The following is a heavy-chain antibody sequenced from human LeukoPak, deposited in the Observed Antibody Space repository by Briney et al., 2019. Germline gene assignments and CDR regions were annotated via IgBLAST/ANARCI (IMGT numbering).Heavy chain of an antibody. J-gene: IGHJ3*02. CDR1: GGSISSYY. CDR2: IYYSGST. Sequence: PSETLSLTCTVSGGSISSYYWSWIRQPPGKGLGWVGYIYYSGSTNYNPSLKSRVTISVDTSKNQFSLKLSSVTAADTAVYYCTRVWGLRYFDLFGRWYDDAFDIWGQGTMVTVSS. CDR3: TRVWGLRYFDLFGRWYDDAFDI. D-gene: IGHD3-9*01. V-gene: IGHV4-59*08.